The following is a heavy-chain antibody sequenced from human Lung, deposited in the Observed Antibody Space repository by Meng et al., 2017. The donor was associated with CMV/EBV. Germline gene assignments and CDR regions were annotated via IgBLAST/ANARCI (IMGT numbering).Heavy chain of an antibody. V-gene: IGHV1-69*08. J-gene: IGHJ4*02. D-gene: IGHD2/OR15-2a*01. Sequence: SVKVSCKASGGTFSTYTFNWVRQAPGQGLEGMGRIIPILHTPNYAQKFQGRVTFTADKSTSTAYMELSNLRSEDTAIYYCHVIIFDYWGQGTLVTVSS. CDR1: GGTFSTYT. CDR3: HVIIFDY. CDR2: IIPILHTP.